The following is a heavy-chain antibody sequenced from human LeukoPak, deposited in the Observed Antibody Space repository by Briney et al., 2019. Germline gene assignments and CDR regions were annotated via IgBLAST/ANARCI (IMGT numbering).Heavy chain of an antibody. CDR3: ARGDIVVVTATQGYNWFDA. J-gene: IGHJ5*02. CDR2: IYPGDSTT. Sequence: GESLKISCKASGYSFASYWIGWVRQMPGKGLEWMGVIYPGDSTTRYSPSFQGRVTISADKSISTAYLQWSSLKASDTAMYYCARGDIVVVTATQGYNWFDAWGQGTLVTVSS. D-gene: IGHD2-21*02. CDR1: GYSFASYW. V-gene: IGHV5-51*01.